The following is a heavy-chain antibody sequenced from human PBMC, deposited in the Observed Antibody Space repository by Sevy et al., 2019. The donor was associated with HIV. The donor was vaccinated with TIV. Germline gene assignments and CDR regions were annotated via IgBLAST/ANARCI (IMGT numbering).Heavy chain of an antibody. CDR1: GFTFSSYA. Sequence: GGSLRLSCAASGFTFSSYAMSWVRQAPGKGLEWVSAISGSGGRTYYADSVKGRFTISRDNSKNTLYLQMNSLRAEDTAVYYWAKQMGQLWPTFDHWGQGTLVTVSS. CDR2: ISGSGGRT. V-gene: IGHV3-23*01. J-gene: IGHJ4*02. D-gene: IGHD5-18*01. CDR3: AKQMGQLWPTFDH.